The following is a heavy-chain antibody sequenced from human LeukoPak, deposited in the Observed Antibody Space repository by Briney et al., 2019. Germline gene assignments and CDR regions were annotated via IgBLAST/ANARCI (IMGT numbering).Heavy chain of an antibody. CDR3: ARSMVRGVIIGMD. Sequence: GSVKVSCKASGYTFTGYYMHWVRQAPGQGLEWMGWINPNSGGTNYAQKFQGRVTMTRDTSISTAYMELSRLRSDDTAVYYCARSMVRGVIIGMDWGQGTLVTVSS. J-gene: IGHJ4*02. D-gene: IGHD3-10*01. V-gene: IGHV1-2*02. CDR1: GYTFTGYY. CDR2: INPNSGGT.